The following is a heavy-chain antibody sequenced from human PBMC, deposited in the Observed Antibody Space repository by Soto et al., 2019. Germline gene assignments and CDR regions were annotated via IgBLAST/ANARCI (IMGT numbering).Heavy chain of an antibody. CDR2: IYYSGST. V-gene: IGHV4-31*03. J-gene: IGHJ3*02. CDR1: GGSISSGGYY. CDR3: ARGGVVVKGAFAI. D-gene: IGHD2-2*01. Sequence: PSETLSLTCTVSGGSISSGGYYWSWIRQHPGKGLEWIGYIYYSGSTYYNPSLKSRVTISVDTSKNQFSLKLSSVTAADTAVYYCARGGVVVKGAFAIWGQGTMVTVSS.